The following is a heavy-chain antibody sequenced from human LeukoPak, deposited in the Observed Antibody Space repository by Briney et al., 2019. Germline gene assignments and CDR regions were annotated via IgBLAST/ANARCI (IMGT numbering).Heavy chain of an antibody. CDR3: ARDKSCSWYGGVVH. J-gene: IGHJ4*02. CDR2: IDPNSGGT. Sequence: ASVKVSCKASGYTFTGYYIHWVRQAPGQGLEWMGWIDPNSGGTDYAQKFQGRVTVTRDTSISTAYMELSRLRSDDTAVYYCARDKSCSWYGGVVHWGQGTLVTVSS. V-gene: IGHV1-2*02. D-gene: IGHD6-13*01. CDR1: GYTFTGYY.